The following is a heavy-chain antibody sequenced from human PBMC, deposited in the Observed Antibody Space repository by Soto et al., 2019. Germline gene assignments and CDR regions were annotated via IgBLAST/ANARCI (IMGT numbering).Heavy chain of an antibody. J-gene: IGHJ4*02. Sequence: QVPLVESGGGVVQPGRSLRLSCAASGFTFSSYAMHWVRQAPGKGLEWVAVISYDGSNKYYADSVKGRFTISRDNSKNPRYLQMNSLRAEDTAVYYCARARLDTPALDYWGQGTLVTVSS. CDR1: GFTFSSYA. CDR3: ARARLDTPALDY. V-gene: IGHV3-30-3*01. CDR2: ISYDGSNK. D-gene: IGHD2-2*01.